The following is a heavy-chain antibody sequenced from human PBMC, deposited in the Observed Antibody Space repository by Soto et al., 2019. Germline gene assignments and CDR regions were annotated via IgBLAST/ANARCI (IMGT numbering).Heavy chain of an antibody. CDR1: GGSISSYY. J-gene: IGHJ5*02. D-gene: IGHD4-17*01. CDR2: TYYNGNT. CDR3: VRGGDYYWFDP. Sequence: SETLSLTCTVSGGSISSYYWSWIRQPPGKGLEWIAYTYYNGNTDYNPSLKSRVTISIDTSKKQVSLKVTSVTAADTAVYYCVRGGDYYWFDPWGQGILVTVSS. V-gene: IGHV4-59*01.